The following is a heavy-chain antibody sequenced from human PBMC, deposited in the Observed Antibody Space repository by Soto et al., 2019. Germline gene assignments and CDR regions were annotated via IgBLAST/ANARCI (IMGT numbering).Heavy chain of an antibody. Sequence: PGGSLRLSCAASGFTFSSYSMNWVRQAPGKGLEWVSSISSSSSYIYYADPVKGRFTISRDNAKNSLYLQMNSLRAEDTAVYYFARAAADGMDVWGQGTTVTVSS. CDR1: GFTFSSYS. CDR3: ARAAADGMDV. D-gene: IGHD2-15*01. V-gene: IGHV3-21*01. J-gene: IGHJ6*02. CDR2: ISSSSSYI.